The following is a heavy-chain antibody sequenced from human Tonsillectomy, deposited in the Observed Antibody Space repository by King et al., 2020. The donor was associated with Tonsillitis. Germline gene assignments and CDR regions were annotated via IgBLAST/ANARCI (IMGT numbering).Heavy chain of an antibody. J-gene: IGHJ4*02. CDR3: AKEIGLYNFWSGYFDC. CDR2: ISHDGDIK. D-gene: IGHD3-3*01. V-gene: IGHV3-30*18. CDR1: GFTFSTYG. Sequence: LVESGGGVVQPGRSLRLSCAASGFTFSTYGMHWIRQAPGKGLEWVALISHDGDIKYYADSVQGRLTISRDDSKSTVYLQMNSLRVEDTAVYYCAKEIGLYNFWSGYFDCWGQGTLVTVSS.